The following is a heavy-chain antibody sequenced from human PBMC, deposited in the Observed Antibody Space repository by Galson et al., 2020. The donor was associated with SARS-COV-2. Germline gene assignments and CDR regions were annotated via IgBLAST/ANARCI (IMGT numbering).Heavy chain of an antibody. CDR3: ARIGDSGFEPKFDH. Sequence: SQASETLSLTCAVFGAPFSAYYWSWIRQAPAKGLEWIGEINHAGNTNYNPSLKSRVTISVDTSKTQISLKLTSVTAADTGVYYCARIGDSGFEPKFDHWGPGTLVTVSS. CDR1: GAPFSAYY. J-gene: IGHJ4*02. D-gene: IGHD5-12*01. CDR2: INHAGNT. V-gene: IGHV4-34*01.